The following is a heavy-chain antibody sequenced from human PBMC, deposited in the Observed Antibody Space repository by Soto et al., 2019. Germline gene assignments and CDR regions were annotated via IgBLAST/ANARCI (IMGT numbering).Heavy chain of an antibody. Sequence: GASVKVSCKASGFTFTSSAVQWVRQARGQRLEWIGWIVVGSGNTNYAQKFQERVTITRDMSTSTAYMELSSLRSEDTAVYYCAASDIVVVVAGPYGMDVWGQGTTVTVSS. CDR3: AASDIVVVVAGPYGMDV. V-gene: IGHV1-58*01. CDR2: IVVGSGNT. D-gene: IGHD2-15*01. J-gene: IGHJ6*02. CDR1: GFTFTSSA.